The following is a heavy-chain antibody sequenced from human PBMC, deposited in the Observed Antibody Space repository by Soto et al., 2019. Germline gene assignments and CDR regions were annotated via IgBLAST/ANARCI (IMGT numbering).Heavy chain of an antibody. CDR2: IYTGGGT. Sequence: SETLSLTCTVSGGSISGYFWNWLRQPAGKGLEWIGRIYTGGGTNYNPSLQSRVTMSTDTSKSQLSLKVNSVTAADTAVYYCGRGYDSLLHWRQGTLVTVSS. CDR1: GGSISGYF. V-gene: IGHV4-4*07. D-gene: IGHD3-16*01. J-gene: IGHJ4*02. CDR3: GRGYDSLLH.